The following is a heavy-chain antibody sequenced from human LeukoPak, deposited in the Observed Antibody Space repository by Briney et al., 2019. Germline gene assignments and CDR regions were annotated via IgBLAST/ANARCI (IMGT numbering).Heavy chain of an antibody. Sequence: SETLPLTCSVSGGSISSYYWTWIRQPAGKGLEWIGRIHSGGSTNYDPSLKSRVTISLDASNNKFSLRLASVTAADTAVYYCAKEESDWSSLGYFYHYMDVWGKGTTVTISS. CDR1: GGSISSYY. D-gene: IGHD3-9*01. CDR3: AKEESDWSSLGYFYHYMDV. CDR2: IHSGGST. V-gene: IGHV4-4*07. J-gene: IGHJ6*03.